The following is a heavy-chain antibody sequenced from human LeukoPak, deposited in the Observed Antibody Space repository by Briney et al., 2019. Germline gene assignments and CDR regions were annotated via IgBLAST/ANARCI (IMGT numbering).Heavy chain of an antibody. CDR1: GGSISSGSYY. Sequence: SETLSLTCTVSGGSISSGSYYWGWVRQPAGRGLEWLGRIYTSGSTNYTPSLKSRVTISVDTSKNQFSLKLSSVTAADTAVYYCARDSHYYDSSWHPDGVWGQGTLVTVSS. V-gene: IGHV4-61*02. CDR2: IYTSGST. J-gene: IGHJ4*02. D-gene: IGHD3-22*01. CDR3: ARDSHYYDSSWHPDGV.